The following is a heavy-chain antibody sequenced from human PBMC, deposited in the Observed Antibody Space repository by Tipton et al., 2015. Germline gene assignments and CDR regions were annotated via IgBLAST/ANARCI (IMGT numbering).Heavy chain of an antibody. V-gene: IGHV1-2*02. D-gene: IGHD4-23*01. CDR3: ARKQLPSYYYYGMDV. J-gene: IGHJ6*02. CDR2: INPNSGGT. CDR1: GYTFTGYY. Sequence: QSGAEVKKPGASVKVSCKASGYTFTGYYMHWVRQAPGQVLEWMGWINPNSGGTNYAQKFQGRVTMTRDTSINTAYMELSRLRSDDTAVYYCARKQLPSYYYYGMDVWGQGTTVTVSS.